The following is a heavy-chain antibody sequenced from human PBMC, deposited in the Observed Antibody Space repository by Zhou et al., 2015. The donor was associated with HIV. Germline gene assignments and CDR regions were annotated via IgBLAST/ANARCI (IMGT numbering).Heavy chain of an antibody. CDR1: GGTFSSYA. V-gene: IGHV1-69*01. CDR3: ARVVSSSVSPKARGYFDY. D-gene: IGHD3-16*01. J-gene: IGHJ4*02. CDR2: IIPIFGTA. Sequence: QVQLVQSGAEVKKPGSSVKVSCKASGGTFSSYAISWVRQAPGQGLEWMGGIIPIFGTANYAQKFQGRVTITADESTSTAYMELSSLRSEDTAVYYCARVVSSSVSPKARGYFDYWGQGTLVTVSS.